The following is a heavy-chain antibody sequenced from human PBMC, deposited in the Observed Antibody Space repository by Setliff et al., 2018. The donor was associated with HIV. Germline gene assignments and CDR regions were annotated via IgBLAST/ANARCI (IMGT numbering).Heavy chain of an antibody. J-gene: IGHJ4*02. CDR1: GGSIRGYY. D-gene: IGHD3-22*01. Sequence: PSETLSLTCTVSGGSIRGYYWSWLRQPPGKGLEWIGYVFYTGSTTYSPSLKSRLTISVDTSQHQFSLKLTSVTAADTAVYYCARQVPIPGVAVTPIDFWGQGTPVTVSS. V-gene: IGHV4-59*08. CDR3: ARQVPIPGVAVTPIDF. CDR2: VFYTGST.